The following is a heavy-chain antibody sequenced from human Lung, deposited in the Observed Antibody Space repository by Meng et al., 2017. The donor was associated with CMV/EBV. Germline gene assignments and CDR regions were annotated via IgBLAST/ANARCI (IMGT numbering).Heavy chain of an antibody. CDR2: ISARSSYI. D-gene: IGHD1-14*01. V-gene: IGHV3-21*01. CDR1: GFIFSSFN. J-gene: IGHJ4*02. Sequence: SCAASGFIFSSFNMNWVRQAPGKGLEWVASISARSSYIYYADSVKGRVTISRDNTKDGLYLQMNSLRVEDTATYFCARGDSVVFTKGISAIDYWXQGTXVTVSS. CDR3: ARGDSVVFTKGISAIDY.